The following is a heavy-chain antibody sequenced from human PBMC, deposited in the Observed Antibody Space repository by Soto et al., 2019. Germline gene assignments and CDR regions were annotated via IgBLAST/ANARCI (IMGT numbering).Heavy chain of an antibody. CDR2: ISTTSSYI. CDR1: GFTFSSYS. V-gene: IGHV3-21*01. Sequence: EVQLVESGGGLVKPGGSLRLSCEASGFTFSSYSMIWVRQAPGKGLEWVSSISTTSSYIYYADSVKGRFTISRDNAKNSLYLLMNILRAEDTAVYYCAREGSLYNDYISTCADHWGQGTLVTVSS. D-gene: IGHD4-4*01. J-gene: IGHJ4*02. CDR3: AREGSLYNDYISTCADH.